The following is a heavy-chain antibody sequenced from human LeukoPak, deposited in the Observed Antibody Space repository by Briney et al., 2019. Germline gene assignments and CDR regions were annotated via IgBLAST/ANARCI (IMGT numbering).Heavy chain of an antibody. J-gene: IGHJ4*02. CDR1: GFTFSSYS. D-gene: IGHD3-3*01. CDR2: INHSGST. CDR3: AIMSYDVWSAYYRFDY. Sequence: PGGSLRLSCAASGFTFSSYSMNWVRQPPGKGLEWIGEINHSGSTKYNPSLKSRVTISVDTSKNQFSLNLKSLTAADTAVYYCAIMSYDVWSAYYRFDYWGQGTLVTVSS. V-gene: IGHV4-34*08.